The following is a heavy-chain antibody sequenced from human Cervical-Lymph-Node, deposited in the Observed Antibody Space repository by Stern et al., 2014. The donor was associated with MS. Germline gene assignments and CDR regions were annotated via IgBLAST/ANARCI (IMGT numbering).Heavy chain of an antibody. CDR3: ARQRYFDY. J-gene: IGHJ4*02. Sequence: EVQLVQSGPEVKRPGESLKISCQASGYTFTSYWIGWVRQMPGKGLEWIAIIFPGGSDIRYSPCFQGQVTISADKSSSTAYLQWNNLKASDTAIYYCARQRYFDYWGQGTLVTVSS. V-gene: IGHV5-51*01. CDR2: IFPGGSDI. CDR1: GYTFTSYW.